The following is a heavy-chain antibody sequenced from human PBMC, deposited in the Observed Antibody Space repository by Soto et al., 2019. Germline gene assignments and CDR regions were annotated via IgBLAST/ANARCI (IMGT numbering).Heavy chain of an antibody. J-gene: IGHJ4*02. CDR3: ARDSGPYVLRFLEPFDY. CDR2: ISAYNGNT. CDR1: GYTFTSYG. V-gene: IGHV1-18*01. D-gene: IGHD3-3*01. Sequence: ASVKVSCKASGYTFTSYGISWVRQAHGQGLEWMGWISAYNGNTNYAQKLQGRVTMTTDTSTSTAYMELRSLRSDDTAVYYCARDSGPYVLRFLEPFDYWGQGTLVTVSS.